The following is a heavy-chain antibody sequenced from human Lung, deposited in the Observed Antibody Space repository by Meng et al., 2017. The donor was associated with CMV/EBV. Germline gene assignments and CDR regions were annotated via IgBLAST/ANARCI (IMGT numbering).Heavy chain of an antibody. CDR3: SKGRDSRWELWPSDY. CDR2: ISPDGSNK. J-gene: IGHJ4*02. D-gene: IGHD4-23*01. V-gene: IGHV3-30*18. CDR1: RFTFSSYA. Sequence: SRFTFSSYARHWVRQAPGKGLEWVALISPDGSNKNYIDSVKGRFTISRDNSKNTLYLQMSGLRIEDTAVYFCSKGRDSRWELWPSDYWGQGTLVTVSS.